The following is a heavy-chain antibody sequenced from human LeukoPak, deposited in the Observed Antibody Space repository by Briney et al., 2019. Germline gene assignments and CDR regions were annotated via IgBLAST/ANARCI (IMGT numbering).Heavy chain of an antibody. CDR1: GDSINSYY. Sequence: PSETLSLTCTVSGDSINSYYWSWIRQPPGKGLEWLGYIYYRGSANYNPSLKRRVTISIDTSKNQFSLKLTSVTAADTAVYYCARLLHDWFDSWGQGTLVTVSS. J-gene: IGHJ5*01. CDR3: ARLLHDWFDS. CDR2: IYYRGSA. D-gene: IGHD4-11*01. V-gene: IGHV4-59*08.